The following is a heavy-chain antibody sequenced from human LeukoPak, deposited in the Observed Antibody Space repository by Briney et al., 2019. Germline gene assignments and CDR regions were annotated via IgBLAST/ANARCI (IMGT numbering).Heavy chain of an antibody. D-gene: IGHD5-18*01. J-gene: IGHJ6*02. Sequence: ASVKVSCKASGYTFTSYDINWVRQATGQGLEWMGWMNPNSGNTGYAQKFQGRITMTRNTSISTAYMELSSLRSEDTAVYYCARRGYSYGYPYYYYYGMDVWGQGTTVTVFS. CDR3: ARRGYSYGYPYYYYYGMDV. V-gene: IGHV1-8*01. CDR2: MNPNSGNT. CDR1: GYTFTSYD.